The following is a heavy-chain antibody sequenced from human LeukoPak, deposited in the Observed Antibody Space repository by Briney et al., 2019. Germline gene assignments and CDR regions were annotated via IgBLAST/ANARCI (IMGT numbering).Heavy chain of an antibody. CDR3: AREHAGDRGRFDY. V-gene: IGHV4-59*01. Sequence: SETLSLTCTVSGGSISSYYWSWIRQPPGKGLEWIGYIYYSGSTNYNPSLKSRVTISVDTSKNQFSLKLSSVTAADTAVYYCAREHAGDRGRFDYWGQGTLVTVSS. CDR2: IYYSGST. J-gene: IGHJ4*02. D-gene: IGHD7-27*01. CDR1: GGSISSYY.